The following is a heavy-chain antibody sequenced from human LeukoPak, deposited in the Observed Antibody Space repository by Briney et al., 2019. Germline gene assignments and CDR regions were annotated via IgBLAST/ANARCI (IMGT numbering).Heavy chain of an antibody. CDR3: ARDEKLNYDSSGYASENFDY. Sequence: ASVKVSCKASGYTFTGYDMHWVRQAPGQGLEWMAWIHPNRGGTNYAQKLQGRVTMTRDTSMSTAYMELSRLRSDDTAVYYCARDEKLNYDSSGYASENFDYWGQGTLVTVSS. V-gene: IGHV1-2*02. D-gene: IGHD3-22*01. CDR1: GYTFTGYD. J-gene: IGHJ4*02. CDR2: IHPNRGGT.